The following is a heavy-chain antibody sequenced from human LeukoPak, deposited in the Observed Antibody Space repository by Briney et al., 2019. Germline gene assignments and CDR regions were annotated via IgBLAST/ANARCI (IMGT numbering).Heavy chain of an antibody. Sequence: SETLSLTCTVSGGSISSYYWSWIRQPPGKGLEWIGYIYYSGSTNYNPSLKSRVTISVDTSKNQFSVKLSSVTAADTAVYYCARGANDGNAFDIWGQGTMVTVSP. CDR3: ARGANDGNAFDI. V-gene: IGHV4-59*01. CDR2: IYYSGST. CDR1: GGSISSYY. J-gene: IGHJ3*02.